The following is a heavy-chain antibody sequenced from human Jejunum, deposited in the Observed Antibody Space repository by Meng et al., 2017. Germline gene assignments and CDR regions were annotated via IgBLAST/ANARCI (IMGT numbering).Heavy chain of an antibody. CDR1: GGSITGTNW. CDR2: IYHSGTT. Sequence: QVQLQGSGPGLVSPSGTLSLTCAVSGGSITGTNWWTWVRQAPGKGLVWIGEIYHSGTTNYNPSLKSRVAISADKSKNQFSLNLYSLSAADTAVYYCATRTRDSFDYWGQGSLVTASS. V-gene: IGHV4-4*02. CDR3: ATRTRDSFDY. D-gene: IGHD1-7*01. J-gene: IGHJ4*02.